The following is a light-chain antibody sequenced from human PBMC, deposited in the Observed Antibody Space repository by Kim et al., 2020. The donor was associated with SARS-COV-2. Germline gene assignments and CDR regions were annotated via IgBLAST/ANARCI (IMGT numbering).Light chain of an antibody. J-gene: IGKJ2*03. CDR3: QQYGSSPYS. V-gene: IGKV3-20*01. CDR1: QSVSSSY. CDR2: GAS. Sequence: EIVLTQSPGTLSLSPGERATLSCRASQSVSSSYLSWYQQKPGQAPRLLIYGASSRATGIPDRFSRSGSETDFTLTISRLEPEDCAVYYCQQYGSSPYSCGQGTKLDI.